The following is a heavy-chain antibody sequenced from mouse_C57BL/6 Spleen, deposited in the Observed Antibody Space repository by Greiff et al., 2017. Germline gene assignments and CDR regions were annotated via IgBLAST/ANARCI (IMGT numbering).Heavy chain of an antibody. V-gene: IGHV1-72*01. J-gene: IGHJ4*01. CDR2: IDPNSGGT. D-gene: IGHD2-4*01. CDR1: GYTFTSYW. CDR3: ARSAGYDYPYYAMDY. Sequence: KQSCKASGYTFTSYWMHWVKQRPGRGLEWIGRIDPNSGGTKYNEKFKSKATLTVDKPSSTAYMQLSSLTSEDSAVYYCARSAGYDYPYYAMDYWGQGASVTVSS.